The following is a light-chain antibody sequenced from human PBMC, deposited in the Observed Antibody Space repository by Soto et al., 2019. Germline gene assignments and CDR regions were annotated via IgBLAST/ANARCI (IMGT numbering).Light chain of an antibody. CDR2: SAS. CDR3: QQTYSAPPT. V-gene: IGKV1-39*01. J-gene: IGKJ4*01. Sequence: DFQMTQSPSSLSASVGDRVTIICRASQSIANYLNWYQQKPGKAPSLLIYSASTLQSGVPSRFSGSGSGTDFTLTISSLQPGDFATYFCQQTYSAPPTFGGGTKVEVK. CDR1: QSIANY.